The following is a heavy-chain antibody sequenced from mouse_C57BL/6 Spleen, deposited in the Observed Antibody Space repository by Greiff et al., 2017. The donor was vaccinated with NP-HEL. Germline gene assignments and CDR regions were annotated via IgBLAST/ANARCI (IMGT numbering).Heavy chain of an antibody. D-gene: IGHD1-1*01. CDR3: AITTVVATGAMDY. Sequence: VQLQQSGPELVKPGASVKISCKASGYSFTGYYMNWVKQSPEKSLEWIGEINPSTGGTTYNQKFKAKATLTVDKSSSTAYMQLKSLTSEDSAVYYCAITTVVATGAMDYWGQGTSVTVSS. CDR2: INPSTGGT. V-gene: IGHV1-42*01. CDR1: GYSFTGYY. J-gene: IGHJ4*01.